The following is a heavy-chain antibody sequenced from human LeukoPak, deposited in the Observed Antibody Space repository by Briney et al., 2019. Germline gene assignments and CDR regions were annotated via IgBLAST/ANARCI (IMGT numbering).Heavy chain of an antibody. D-gene: IGHD6-6*01. Sequence: GGSLRLSCAASGFTFSSYEMNWVRQAPGKGLEWVSYISSSGSTIYYADSVKGRFTISRDNAKNSLYLQMNSLRAEDTAVYYCARDLYSSSSNFDYWGQGTLVTVSS. V-gene: IGHV3-48*03. J-gene: IGHJ4*02. CDR2: ISSSGSTI. CDR1: GFTFSSYE. CDR3: ARDLYSSSSNFDY.